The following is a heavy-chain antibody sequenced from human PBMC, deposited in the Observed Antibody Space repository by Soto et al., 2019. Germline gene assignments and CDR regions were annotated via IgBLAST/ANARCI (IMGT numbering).Heavy chain of an antibody. J-gene: IGHJ3*02. V-gene: IGHV1-8*01. CDR1: GYTFTSYD. CDR2: MSPNTGTI. CDR3: ARDRPGIKTYEAFDI. Sequence: ASVKVSCKASGYTFTSYDINWVRQATGQGPEWMGWMSPNTGTIVYAQKFQGRVTMTRNTSTSTAYMTLSSLRSEDTAVYYCARDRPGIKTYEAFDIWGQGTTVTVSS. D-gene: IGHD1-20*01.